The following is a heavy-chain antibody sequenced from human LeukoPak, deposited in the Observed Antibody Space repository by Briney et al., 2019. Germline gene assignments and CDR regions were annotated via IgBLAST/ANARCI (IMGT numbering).Heavy chain of an antibody. D-gene: IGHD3-16*01. J-gene: IGHJ4*02. CDR1: GYTFTNYY. V-gene: IGHV1-46*01. CDR3: ARKGGGASF. CDR2: INPNGGST. Sequence: SVTVSCKTSGYTFTNYYMQWVRPALGQGLEWMGIINPNGGSTSYEPQFQGRVNMIRVKSTSTVYMELGSLRFEHTAVYYCARKGGGASFWGEGALVTVSS.